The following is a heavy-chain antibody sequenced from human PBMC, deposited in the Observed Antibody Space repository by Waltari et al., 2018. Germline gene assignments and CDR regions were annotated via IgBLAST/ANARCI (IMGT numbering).Heavy chain of an antibody. CDR2: IIPILGIA. Sequence: QVQLVQSGAEVKKPGSSVKVSCKASGGTFSSYTISWVGQAPGQGLEWMGRIIPILGIANYAQKFQGRVTITADKSTSTAYMELSSLRSEDTAVYYCARSGGELPPYWGQGTLVTVSS. D-gene: IGHD1-26*01. J-gene: IGHJ4*02. CDR3: ARSGGELPPY. V-gene: IGHV1-69*02. CDR1: GGTFSSYT.